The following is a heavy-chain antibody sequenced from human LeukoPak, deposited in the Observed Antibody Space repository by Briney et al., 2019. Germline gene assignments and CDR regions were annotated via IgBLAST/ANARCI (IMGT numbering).Heavy chain of an antibody. D-gene: IGHD5-18*01. CDR3: ARGFSTLCYDY. V-gene: IGHV3-48*01. Sequence: GGSLRLYCAASGFTFSSYSMNWVRQAPGKGLEWVSYISSSSSNISYEDSVKGRFTISRDNAKDSLFLQMNSLIAEDTAVYYCARGFSTLCYDYWGQGTLVTVSS. J-gene: IGHJ4*02. CDR2: ISSSSSNI. CDR1: GFTFSSYS.